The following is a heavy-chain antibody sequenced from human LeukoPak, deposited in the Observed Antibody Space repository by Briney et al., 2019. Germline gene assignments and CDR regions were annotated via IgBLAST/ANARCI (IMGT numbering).Heavy chain of an antibody. D-gene: IGHD5-18*01. Sequence: GGSLRLSCAASGFTFSNYGMSWVRQAPGKGLEWVSAISDSGAGTYYADSVKGRFTISRDNSKNTLYLQMNSLRAEDTAVYYCAKDEAGGVIQLWLHHYYYYMDVWGKGTTVTISS. J-gene: IGHJ6*03. CDR3: AKDEAGGVIQLWLHHYYYYMDV. CDR1: GFTFSNYG. V-gene: IGHV3-23*01. CDR2: ISDSGAGT.